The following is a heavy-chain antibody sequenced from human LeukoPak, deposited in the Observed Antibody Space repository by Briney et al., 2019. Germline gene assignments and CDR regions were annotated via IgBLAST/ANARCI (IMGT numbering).Heavy chain of an antibody. D-gene: IGHD1-26*01. V-gene: IGHV3-48*04. J-gene: IGHJ4*02. CDR1: GFTFSSYS. CDR3: ARVGLIVGATVFDY. CDR2: ISSSSSTI. Sequence: PGGSLRLSCAASGFTFSSYSMNWVRQAPGKGLEWVSYISSSSSTIYYADSVKGRFTISRDNAKNSLYLQMNSLRAADTAVYYCARVGLIVGATVFDYWGQGTLVTVSS.